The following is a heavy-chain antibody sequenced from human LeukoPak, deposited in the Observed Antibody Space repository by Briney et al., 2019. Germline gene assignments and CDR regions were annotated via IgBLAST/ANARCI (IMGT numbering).Heavy chain of an antibody. CDR1: GFTFSSYA. J-gene: IGHJ4*02. D-gene: IGHD5-12*01. CDR2: ISYDGSNK. V-gene: IGHV3-30-3*01. Sequence: PGGSLRLSCAASGFTFSSYAMHWVRQAPGKGLEWVAVISYDGSNKYYADSVKGRFTISRDNSKNTLYLQMNSLRAEDTAVYYCARDSSGYDEGTYYFDYWGQGTLVTVSS. CDR3: ARDSSGYDEGTYYFDY.